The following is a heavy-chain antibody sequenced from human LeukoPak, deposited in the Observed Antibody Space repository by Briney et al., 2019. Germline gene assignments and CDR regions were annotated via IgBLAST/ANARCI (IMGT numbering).Heavy chain of an antibody. CDR2: ISYSGGT. J-gene: IGHJ5*02. V-gene: IGHV4-59*08. CDR3: ARNRYYYGSGSYGVPNWFDP. CDR1: GGSISSSY. Sequence: SETLSLTCSVSGGSISSSYWSWIRQPPGKGLEWIGYISYSGGTNYNPSLKSRVTISADTSKNQFSLILSSVTAADTAMYYCARNRYYYGSGSYGVPNWFDPWGQGTLVTVSS. D-gene: IGHD3-10*01.